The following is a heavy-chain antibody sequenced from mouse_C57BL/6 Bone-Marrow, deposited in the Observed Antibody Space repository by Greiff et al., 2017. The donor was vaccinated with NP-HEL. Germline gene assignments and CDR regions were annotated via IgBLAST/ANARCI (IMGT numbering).Heavy chain of an antibody. J-gene: IGHJ1*03. CDR3: ARITTVGDYWYFDV. V-gene: IGHV1-69*01. D-gene: IGHD1-1*01. CDR2: IDPSDSYT. CDR1: GYTFTSYW. Sequence: VQLQQPGAELVMPGASVKLSCKASGYTFTSYWMHWVKQRPGQGLEWIGEIDPSDSYTNYNQKFKGKSTLTVDKSSSTAYMQLSSLTSEDSAVYYCARITTVGDYWYFDVWGTGTTVTVSS.